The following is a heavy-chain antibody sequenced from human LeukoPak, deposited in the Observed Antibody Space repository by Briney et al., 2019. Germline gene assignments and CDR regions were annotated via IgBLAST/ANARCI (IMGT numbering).Heavy chain of an antibody. Sequence: KPSDTLSLTCPVSGGSVSIGSYYWSWIREPPGKGLEWFGYIYYSGSTNYNPSLKSRVTISVDTSKNQFSLKLSSVTAADTAVYYCARFLLDYGTFDYWGQGTLVTVSS. V-gene: IGHV4-61*01. CDR3: ARFLLDYGTFDY. D-gene: IGHD4-17*01. CDR2: IYYSGST. CDR1: GGSVSIGSYY. J-gene: IGHJ4*02.